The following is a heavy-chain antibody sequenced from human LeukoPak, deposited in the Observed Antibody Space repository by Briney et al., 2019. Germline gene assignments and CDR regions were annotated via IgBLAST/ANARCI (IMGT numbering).Heavy chain of an antibody. CDR2: ISGSGGST. D-gene: IGHD3-10*01. V-gene: IGHV3-23*01. J-gene: IGHJ3*02. Sequence: GGSLRLSWAASGFTFSSHAMSWVRQAPGKGLEWVSAISGSGGSTYYADSVKGRCTISRDNSKNTLYLQMKSLRAEDTAVYYCAKGKGWFGEIHAFDIWGQGTMVTVSS. CDR1: GFTFSSHA. CDR3: AKGKGWFGEIHAFDI.